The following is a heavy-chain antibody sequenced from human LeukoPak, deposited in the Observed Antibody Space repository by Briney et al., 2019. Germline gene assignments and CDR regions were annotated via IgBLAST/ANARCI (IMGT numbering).Heavy chain of an antibody. D-gene: IGHD6-19*01. J-gene: IGHJ4*02. CDR3: ARDTGYTSGWYSLDYFDY. CDR1: GFTFSSYA. V-gene: IGHV3-30*04. Sequence: GRSLRLSCAASGFTFSSYAMHWVRQAPGKGLEWVAVISYDGSNKYYADSVKGRFTISRDNAKNSLYLQMNSLRAEDTAVYYCARDTGYTSGWYSLDYFDYWGQGTLVTVSS. CDR2: ISYDGSNK.